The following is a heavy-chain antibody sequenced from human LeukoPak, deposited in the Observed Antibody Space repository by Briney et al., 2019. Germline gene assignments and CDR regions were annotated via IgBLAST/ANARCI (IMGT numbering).Heavy chain of an antibody. Sequence: SETLSLTCSVSGDSISFHFWSWIRQPPGKGLEWIGHTYYGGSTDYNPSLASRVTVSADTSKNQFSLKLSSVTAADTAVYYCVTLGRAAGNAFDIWGQGTVVIVSS. D-gene: IGHD1-26*01. CDR2: TYYGGST. CDR1: GDSISFHF. CDR3: VTLGRAAGNAFDI. V-gene: IGHV4-59*11. J-gene: IGHJ3*02.